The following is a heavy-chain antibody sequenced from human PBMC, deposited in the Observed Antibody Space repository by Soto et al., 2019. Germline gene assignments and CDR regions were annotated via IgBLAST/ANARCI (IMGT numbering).Heavy chain of an antibody. J-gene: IGHJ6*02. D-gene: IGHD2-15*01. CDR3: ATCGCSGGSCYPYYYYGMDV. V-gene: IGHV3-30*03. CDR1: GFTFSNYG. CDR2: ISFNGSNQ. Sequence: GGSLRLSCAASGFTFSNYGIHWVRQAPGKGLEWVAVISFNGSNQYYADSVKGRFTISRDNSKNALYLQMNSLRAEDTAVYYCATCGCSGGSCYPYYYYGMDVWGQGTTVTVSS.